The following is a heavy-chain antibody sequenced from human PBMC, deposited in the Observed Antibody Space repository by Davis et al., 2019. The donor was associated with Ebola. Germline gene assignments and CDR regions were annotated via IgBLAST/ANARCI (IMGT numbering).Heavy chain of an antibody. V-gene: IGHV3-48*02. CDR3: ARGRWLRSPFFDY. D-gene: IGHD5-12*01. CDR1: GFTFSSYG. Sequence: GESLKISCAASGFTFSSYGMHWVRQAPGKGLEWVSYISSSSSTIYYADSVKGRFTISRDNAKNSLYLQMNSLRDEDTAVYYCARGRWLRSPFFDYWGQGTLVTVSS. J-gene: IGHJ4*02. CDR2: ISSSSSTI.